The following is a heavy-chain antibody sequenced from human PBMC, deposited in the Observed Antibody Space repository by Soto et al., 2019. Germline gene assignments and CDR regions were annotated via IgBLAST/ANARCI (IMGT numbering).Heavy chain of an antibody. J-gene: IGHJ4*02. CDR2: ISYDGSNQ. CDR1: EFTFTDYA. V-gene: IGHV3-30*14. CDR3: ARGRSGGGDDC. D-gene: IGHD3-16*01. Sequence: QVQLVESGGGVVQPGRSLRLSCAASEFTFTDYAMHWVRQAPGKGLEWVAVISYDGSNQNYADSVKGRFTISRDNSKNPLFLQMNRLRAEDTGVYYCARGRSGGGDDCWGQGTLVTVSS.